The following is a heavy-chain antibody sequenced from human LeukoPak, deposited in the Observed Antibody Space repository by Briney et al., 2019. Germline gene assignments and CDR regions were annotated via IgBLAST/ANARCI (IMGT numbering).Heavy chain of an antibody. CDR3: AREDSSGWYEFDY. D-gene: IGHD6-19*01. V-gene: IGHV3-33*01. CDR2: IWYDGSNK. CDR1: GFTFSSYG. J-gene: IGHJ4*02. Sequence: GGSLRLSCAASGFTFSSYGMHWVRQAPGKGLEWVAVIWYDGSNKYYADSVKGRFTISRDNSKNTLYLQMNSLRAEDTAVYYCAREDSSGWYEFDYWRQGTLVTVSS.